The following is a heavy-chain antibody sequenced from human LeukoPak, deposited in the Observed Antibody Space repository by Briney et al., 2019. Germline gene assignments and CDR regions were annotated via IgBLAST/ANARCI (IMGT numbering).Heavy chain of an antibody. D-gene: IGHD3-10*01. Sequence: SETLSLTCTVSGGSISSSSYYWGWIRQPPGKGLEWIGSIYYSGSTNYNPSLKSRVTISVDTSKNQFSLKLSSVTAADTAVYYCVTMVRGVIGYWGQGTLVTVSS. V-gene: IGHV4-39*07. J-gene: IGHJ4*02. CDR3: VTMVRGVIGY. CDR2: IYYSGST. CDR1: GGSISSSSYY.